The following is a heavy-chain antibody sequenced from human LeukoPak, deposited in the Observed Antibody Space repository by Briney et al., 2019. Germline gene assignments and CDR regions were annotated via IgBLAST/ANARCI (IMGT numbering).Heavy chain of an antibody. Sequence: ASVKVSCKASGFTFTSSAVQWVRQARGQRLEWIGWIVVGSGNTNYAQKFQERVTITRDMSTSTAYMELSSLRSEDTAVYYCAAKRFMTTVTSGDAFDIWGQGTMVTVSS. D-gene: IGHD4-11*01. V-gene: IGHV1-58*01. CDR2: IVVGSGNT. J-gene: IGHJ3*02. CDR1: GFTFTSSA. CDR3: AAKRFMTTVTSGDAFDI.